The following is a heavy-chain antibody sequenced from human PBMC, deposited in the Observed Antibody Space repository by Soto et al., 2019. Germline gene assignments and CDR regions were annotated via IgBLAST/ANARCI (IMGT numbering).Heavy chain of an antibody. V-gene: IGHV4-59*01. CDR3: ARGHLGITTTGTWYDFDY. CDR2: IYYSGRT. D-gene: IGHD2-15*01. CDR1: GDSISSYY. J-gene: IGHJ4*02. Sequence: ETLSLTCTVSGDSISSYYWTWIRQPPGKGLEYIGYIYYSGRTYYNPSLKSRVTISVDTSKNQFSLKLSSVTAADTAVYYCARGHLGITTTGTWYDFDYWGQGTLVTVYS.